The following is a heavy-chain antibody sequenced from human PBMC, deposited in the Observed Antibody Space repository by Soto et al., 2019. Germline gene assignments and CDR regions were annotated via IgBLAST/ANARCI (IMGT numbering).Heavy chain of an antibody. Sequence: GGSLRLSCAASGFTLSGSDIHWVRQASGKGLEWVGRIRTKSNNFATSYAESVRGRFTISRDDSDNTASLQISSLKTEDTAIYYCSRHPEGRSMVFYGMEVWGQGTTVTVSS. V-gene: IGHV3-73*01. J-gene: IGHJ6*02. D-gene: IGHD3-10*01. CDR1: GFTLSGSD. CDR2: IRTKSNNFAT. CDR3: SRHPEGRSMVFYGMEV.